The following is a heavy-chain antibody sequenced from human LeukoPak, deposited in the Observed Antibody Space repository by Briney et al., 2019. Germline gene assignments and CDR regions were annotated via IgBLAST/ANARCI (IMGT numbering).Heavy chain of an antibody. V-gene: IGHV3-23*01. CDR1: GFTFGDYA. Sequence: GGSLRLSCTASGFTFGDYAMSWIRQAPGKGLEWVSAISGSGGITYYADSVKGRFTISRDNSKNTLYLQMNSLRAEDTAVYYCAKDSSSSLLYYYYMDVWGKGTTVTISS. CDR3: AKDSSSSLLYYYYMDV. J-gene: IGHJ6*03. CDR2: ISGSGGIT. D-gene: IGHD6-13*01.